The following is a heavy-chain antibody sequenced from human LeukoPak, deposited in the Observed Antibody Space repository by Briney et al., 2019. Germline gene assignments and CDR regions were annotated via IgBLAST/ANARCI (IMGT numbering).Heavy chain of an antibody. J-gene: IGHJ5*02. V-gene: IGHV4-61*05. CDR1: AGSISSSSYY. CDR3: ARAYCSGGTCYSSRGMFDP. D-gene: IGHD2-15*01. Sequence: SETLSLTCTVSAGSISSSSYYWGWIRQPPGKGLEWIGYIYYSGSTNYNPSLKSRVTISVDTSKNQFSLKLSSVTAADTAVYYCARAYCSGGTCYSSRGMFDPWGQGTLVTVSS. CDR2: IYYSGST.